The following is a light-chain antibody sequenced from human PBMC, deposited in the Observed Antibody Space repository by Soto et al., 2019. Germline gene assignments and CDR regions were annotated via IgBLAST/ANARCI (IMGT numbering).Light chain of an antibody. CDR2: DVS. J-gene: IGLJ3*02. V-gene: IGLV2-11*01. CDR3: CSYAGTYTNWV. Sequence: QSALTQPRSVSGSPGQSVTISCTGTSSDVGGYNFVSWYQQHPGKAPNVMIYDVSNRPSGVPDRFSGSKSGNTASLTISGLQAEDEADYYCCSYAGTYTNWVFGGGTKLTVL. CDR1: SSDVGGYNF.